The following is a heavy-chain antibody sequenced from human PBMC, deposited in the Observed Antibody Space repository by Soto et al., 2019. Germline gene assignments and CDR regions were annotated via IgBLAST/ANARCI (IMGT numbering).Heavy chain of an antibody. Sequence: SETLSLTCTVSGGSISGYYWSWIRQPPGKGLEWIGYVWHSGSTNYNPSLKSRVTISVDTSKNQFSLKLSSMTAADTAVYYCARGFSNWYHYFAYWGQGTLVTVSS. CDR3: ARGFSNWYHYFAY. V-gene: IGHV4-59*08. CDR2: VWHSGST. J-gene: IGHJ4*02. D-gene: IGHD6-13*01. CDR1: GGSISGYY.